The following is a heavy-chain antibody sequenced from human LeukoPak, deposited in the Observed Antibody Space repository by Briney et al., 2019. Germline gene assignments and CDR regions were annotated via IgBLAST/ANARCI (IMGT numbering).Heavy chain of an antibody. Sequence: GGSLRLSCAASGFTFSSYSMNWVRQAPGEGLEWVSYISSLSGTIYYADSVKGRFTISRDNAKNTLYLHMNSLRAEDTAIYYCARDNYAYRLDLWGQGTLVTVSS. CDR2: ISSLSGTI. J-gene: IGHJ5*02. CDR1: GFTFSSYS. CDR3: ARDNYAYRLDL. D-gene: IGHD3-16*01. V-gene: IGHV3-48*01.